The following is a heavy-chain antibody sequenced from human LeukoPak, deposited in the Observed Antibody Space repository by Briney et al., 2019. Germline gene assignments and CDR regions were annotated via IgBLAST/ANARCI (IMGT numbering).Heavy chain of an antibody. D-gene: IGHD6-19*01. CDR2: ITGSDDNT. CDR3: AKTLIYSSGWFDA. J-gene: IGHJ5*02. CDR1: GFTFSSYA. V-gene: IGHV3-23*01. Sequence: GGSLRLSCAASGFTFSSYAMSWVRQAPGKGLEWVSVITGSDDNTYYADSVKGRFTISRGNSKNTLYLQMNSLRAEDTAVYYCAKTLIYSSGWFDAWGQGTLVTVSS.